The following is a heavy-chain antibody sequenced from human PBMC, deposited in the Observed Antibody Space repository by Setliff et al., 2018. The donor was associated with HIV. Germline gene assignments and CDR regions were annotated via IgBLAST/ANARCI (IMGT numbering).Heavy chain of an antibody. CDR1: GFTFSHYG. D-gene: IGHD3-22*01. V-gene: IGHV3-73*01. CDR3: KADSSGYP. J-gene: IGHJ5*02. Sequence: GGSLRLSCAASGFTFSHYGMHWVRQASGKGLEWVGRIGSKANSYATAYAASVKGRFTTSREDSKNTAYLQMNSLKTEDTAVYYCKADSSGYPWGQGTLVTVSS. CDR2: IGSKANSYAT.